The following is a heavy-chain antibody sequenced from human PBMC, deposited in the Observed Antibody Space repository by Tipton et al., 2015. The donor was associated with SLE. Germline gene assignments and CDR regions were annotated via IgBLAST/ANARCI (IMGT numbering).Heavy chain of an antibody. J-gene: IGHJ4*02. CDR1: GFIFSDHY. CDR2: ISSSSSYI. D-gene: IGHD3-9*01. CDR3: ASLGNYDILTGGY. V-gene: IGHV3-21*01. Sequence: SLRLSCAASGFIFSDHYMDWVRQAPGKGLEWVSSISSSSSYIYYADSVKGRFTISRDNAKNSLYLQMNSLRAEDTAVYYCASLGNYDILTGGYWGQGTLVTVSS.